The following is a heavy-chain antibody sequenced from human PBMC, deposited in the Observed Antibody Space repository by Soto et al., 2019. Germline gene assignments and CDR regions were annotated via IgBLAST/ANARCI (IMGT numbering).Heavy chain of an antibody. CDR1: GFTFSSYG. CDR2: IWYDGSNK. CDR3: ARDSTEIRFLEWLNYYYGMDV. J-gene: IGHJ6*02. D-gene: IGHD3-3*01. Sequence: VGSLRLSCAASGFTFSSYGLHWVRQAPGKGLEWVAVIWYDGSNKYYADSVKGRFTISRDNPKNTLYLQMNSLRAEDTAVYYCARDSTEIRFLEWLNYYYGMDVWGQGTTVTVSS. V-gene: IGHV3-33*01.